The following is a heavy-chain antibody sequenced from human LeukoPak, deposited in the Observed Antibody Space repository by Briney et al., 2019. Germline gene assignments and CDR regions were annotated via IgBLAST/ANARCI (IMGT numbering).Heavy chain of an antibody. J-gene: IGHJ3*02. CDR2: ISSSSSYI. CDR3: ARDTLDYYDSGYDAFVI. V-gene: IGHV3-21*01. Sequence: GGSLRLSCAASGFTFSSYSMNWVRQAPGKGLEWVSSISSSSSYIYYADSVKGRFTISRDNAKNSLYLQMNSLRAEDTAVYYCARDTLDYYDSGYDAFVIWGQGTMVTVSS. CDR1: GFTFSSYS. D-gene: IGHD3-22*01.